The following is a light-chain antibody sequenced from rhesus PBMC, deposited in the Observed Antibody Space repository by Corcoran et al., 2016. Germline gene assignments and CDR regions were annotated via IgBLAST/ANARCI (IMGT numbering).Light chain of an antibody. V-gene: IGKV1-18*01. CDR2: AAA. CDR3: QQGYNTPFT. J-gene: IGKJ3*01. CDR1: QGISSR. Sequence: DIQMTQSPSSLSASVGDKVTITRRASQGISSRLAWHQQKPGKAPKLLIYAAAHLQSGVPSRFSGSGSGTDYTLTMSSLQPENFAAYYCQQGYNTPFTFGPGTKLDIK.